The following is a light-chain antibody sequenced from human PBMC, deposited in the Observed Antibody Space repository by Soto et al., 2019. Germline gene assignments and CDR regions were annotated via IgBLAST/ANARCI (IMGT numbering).Light chain of an antibody. CDR3: PQPTSYLLP. V-gene: IGKV1-9*01. J-gene: IGKJ4*01. Sequence: NSINITCRASKAIGSSFAWYQQKPGKVPKVLIYGASTLQNGVPSRFSGSGTGTDFTHIIRRLQHADFATYSCPQPTSYLLPFAGGTKVDIK. CDR1: KAIGSS. CDR2: GAS.